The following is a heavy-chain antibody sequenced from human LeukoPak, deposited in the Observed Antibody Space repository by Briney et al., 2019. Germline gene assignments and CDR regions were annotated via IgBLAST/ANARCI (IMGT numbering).Heavy chain of an antibody. J-gene: IGHJ5*02. Sequence: GGSLRLSCVASGFTFSNYYMSWVRQAPGKGLKWVANIKQDEHERYYVDSVMGRFTISRDNSKNTLYLQMNSLRAEDTAVYYCARDGRQWLALNWFDPWGQGTLVTVSS. V-gene: IGHV3-7*01. CDR1: GFTFSNYY. CDR2: IKQDEHER. D-gene: IGHD6-19*01. CDR3: ARDGRQWLALNWFDP.